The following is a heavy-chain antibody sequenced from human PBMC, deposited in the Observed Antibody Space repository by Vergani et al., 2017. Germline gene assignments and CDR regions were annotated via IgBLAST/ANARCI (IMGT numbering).Heavy chain of an antibody. CDR3: ARGGPIVATMSDY. D-gene: IGHD5-12*01. CDR2: FDPEDGET. V-gene: IGHV1-24*01. CDR1: GYTLTELS. J-gene: IGHJ4*02. Sequence: QVQLVQSGAEVKKPGASVKVSCKVSGYTLTELSMHWVRQAPGKGLEWMGGFDPEDGETIYAQKFQGRVTMNEDTSTDTAYMELSRLRSDDTAVYYCARGGPIVATMSDYWGQGTLVTVSS.